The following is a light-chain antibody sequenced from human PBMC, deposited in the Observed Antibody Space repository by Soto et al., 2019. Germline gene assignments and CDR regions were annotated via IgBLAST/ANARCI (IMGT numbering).Light chain of an antibody. V-gene: IGKV1-39*01. CDR3: QQSYSTPLFT. CDR1: QSISSY. Sequence: DIQMTQSPSSLSASVGDRVTITCRASQSISSYLNWYQQKPGKAPKLLIYAASSLQSGVPSRFIGSGTWTEFTLPIITLQPEDFATYYCQQSYSTPLFTFGPGTKVDIK. J-gene: IGKJ3*01. CDR2: AAS.